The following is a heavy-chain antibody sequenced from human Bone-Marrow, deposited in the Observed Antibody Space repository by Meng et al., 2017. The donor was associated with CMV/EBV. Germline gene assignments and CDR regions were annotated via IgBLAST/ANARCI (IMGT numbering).Heavy chain of an antibody. J-gene: IGHJ6*02. V-gene: IGHV4-39*07. CDR2: GDYSGST. CDR1: GGSMSTSSYY. D-gene: IGHD2-2*01. Sequence: GSLRLSCTVSGGSMSTSSYYWGWIRQPPGKGLEWIGSGDYSGSTYYNPSLKSRVTISVDTSKNQFSLKLSSVTAADTAVYYCARDERRGYCSSASCPDYGMDVWGQGTTVTVSS. CDR3: ARDERRGYCSSASCPDYGMDV.